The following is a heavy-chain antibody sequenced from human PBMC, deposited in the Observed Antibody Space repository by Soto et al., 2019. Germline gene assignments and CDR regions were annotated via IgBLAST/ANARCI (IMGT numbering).Heavy chain of an antibody. V-gene: IGHV4-4*02. CDR3: ASRDPGTSVDY. CDR1: GASFTSNDW. J-gene: IGHJ4*02. CDR2: IYRTGST. D-gene: IGHD1-26*01. Sequence: TLSLTCAVSGASFTSNDWWTWVRQPPGRGLEWIGEIYRTGSTNYKPSLKSRVTISLDKSENQFSLKVTSLTAADTAVYYCASRDPGTSVDYWGQGPLVTVSP.